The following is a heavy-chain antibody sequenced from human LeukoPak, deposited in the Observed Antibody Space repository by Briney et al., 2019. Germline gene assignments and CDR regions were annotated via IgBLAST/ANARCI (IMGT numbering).Heavy chain of an antibody. CDR1: SITFTKAW. J-gene: IGHJ4*02. CDR2: IVSETVGGRT. V-gene: IGHV3-15*07. D-gene: IGHD1-1*01. Sequence: GGSLRLSCAASSITFTKAWMNWVRQAPGKGLEWVARIVSETVGGRTDYAASVKGRFAISRDDSKSTLFLQMSSLKIEDTAVYYCATSITTPGAFDIWGQGVLVTVSS. CDR3: ATSITTPGAFDI.